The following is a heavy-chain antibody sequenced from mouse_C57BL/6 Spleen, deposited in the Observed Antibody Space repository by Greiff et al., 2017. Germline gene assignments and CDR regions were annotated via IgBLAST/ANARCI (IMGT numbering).Heavy chain of an antibody. CDR2: IDPEDGDT. Sequence: EVQLQESGAELVRPGASVKLSCTASGFNIKDYYMHWVKQRPEQGLEWIGRIDPEDGDTEYAPKFPGKATMTADTSSNTAYLQLSSLTSEDSAVYFCARGRWLLQKGSMDYWGQGTSVTVSS. CDR3: ARGRWLLQKGSMDY. CDR1: GFNIKDYY. V-gene: IGHV14-1*01. D-gene: IGHD2-3*01. J-gene: IGHJ4*01.